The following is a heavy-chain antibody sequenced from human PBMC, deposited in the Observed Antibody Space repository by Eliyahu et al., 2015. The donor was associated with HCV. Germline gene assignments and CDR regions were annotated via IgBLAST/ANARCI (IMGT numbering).Heavy chain of an antibody. Sequence: EVQLVESGGGLVKPGGSLRLSCAAXXFTXXXAWMSWVRQAPGKGLGWIGRIKSKTDGGTTDYAAPVKGRFTISRDDSKSTLYLQMNSLKTEDTAVYYCTTGAPGGFDYYLDVWGQGTTVTVSS. D-gene: IGHD3-10*01. CDR3: TTGAPGGFDYYLDV. CDR2: IKSKTDGGTT. J-gene: IGHJ6*03. V-gene: IGHV3-15*01. CDR1: XFTXXXAW.